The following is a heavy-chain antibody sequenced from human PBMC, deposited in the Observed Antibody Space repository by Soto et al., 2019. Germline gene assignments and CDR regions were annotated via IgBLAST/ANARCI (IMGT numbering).Heavy chain of an antibody. CDR2: IYPGDSDT. CDR3: AGHRGGGDNGNAFDI. J-gene: IGHJ3*02. Sequence: GESLKISCKGSGYSFTSYWIGWVRQMPGKGLEWMGIIYPGDSDTRYSPSFQGQVTNSADKSISTAYLQWSSLKASDPANYYCAGHRGGGDNGNAFDIWGQGTMVTVSS. V-gene: IGHV5-51*01. CDR1: GYSFTSYW. D-gene: IGHD1-20*01.